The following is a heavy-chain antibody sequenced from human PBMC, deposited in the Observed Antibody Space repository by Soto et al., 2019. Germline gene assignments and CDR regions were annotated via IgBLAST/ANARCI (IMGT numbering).Heavy chain of an antibody. D-gene: IGHD4-17*01. CDR3: ARSRNYDYGDSTSYWYFDL. CDR2: IYHSGNS. J-gene: IGHJ2*01. CDR1: GGSISRYY. V-gene: IGHV4-59*01. Sequence: PSETLSLTCTVSGGSISRYYWSWIRQPPGKGLEWMGYIYHSGNSDYNPSLKSRVTISVDTSKNQLFLKLNSVTAADTAMYYCARSRNYDYGDSTSYWYFDLWGRGTLVTSPQ.